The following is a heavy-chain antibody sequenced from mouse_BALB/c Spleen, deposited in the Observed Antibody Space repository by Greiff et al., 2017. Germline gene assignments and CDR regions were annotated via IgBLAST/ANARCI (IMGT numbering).Heavy chain of an antibody. D-gene: IGHD2-3*01. Sequence: VQLQQSGPELVKPGASVKISCKASGYSFTGYFMNWVMQSHGKSLEWIGRINPYNGDTFYNQKFKGKATLTVDKSSSTVHMELRSLASEDSAVYYCARRDDGYFFAYWGQGTLVTVSA. V-gene: IGHV1-20*02. CDR2: INPYNGDT. CDR1: GYSFTGYF. CDR3: ARRDDGYFFAY. J-gene: IGHJ3*01.